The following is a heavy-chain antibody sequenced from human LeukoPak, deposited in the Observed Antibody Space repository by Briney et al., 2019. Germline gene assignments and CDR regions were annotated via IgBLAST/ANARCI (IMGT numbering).Heavy chain of an antibody. CDR3: ARGYLIVVPLDY. CDR2: ISYDGSNK. CDR1: GFTFGDYA. J-gene: IGHJ4*02. Sequence: GGSLRLSCTASGFTFGDYAMSWFRQAPGKGLEWVAVISYDGSNKYYADSVKGRFTISRDNSKNTLYLQMNSLRAEDTAVYYCARGYLIVVPLDYWGQGTLVTVSS. D-gene: IGHD3-22*01. V-gene: IGHV3-30-3*01.